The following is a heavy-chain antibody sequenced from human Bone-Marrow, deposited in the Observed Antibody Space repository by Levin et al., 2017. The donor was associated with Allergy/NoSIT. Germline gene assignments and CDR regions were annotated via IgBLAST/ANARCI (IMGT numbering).Heavy chain of an antibody. CDR3: ARDRWWNRHYYGMDV. V-gene: IGHV4-31*03. CDR1: GDSISSPGFY. D-gene: IGHD2-15*01. J-gene: IGHJ6*02. Sequence: SETLSLTCTVSGDSISSPGFYWSWIRQLPGMGLEWIGYIYYSGSTYYNPSLNSRVTISVDTSKNQFSLMLSSVTAADTAVYYCARDRWWNRHYYGMDVWGQGTTVTVSS. CDR2: IYYSGST.